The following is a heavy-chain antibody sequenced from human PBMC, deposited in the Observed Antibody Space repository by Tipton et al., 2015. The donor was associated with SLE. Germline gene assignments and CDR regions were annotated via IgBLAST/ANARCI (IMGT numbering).Heavy chain of an antibody. CDR3: ARSFPLNDN. Sequence: TLSLTCAVYGGSFSGFYWSWIRQPPGKGLEWIGEINHSGNTNYNSSLKSRATMSVDTSKRQFSLKLSSVTAADTAVYYCARSFPLNDNWGQGTLVTVSS. V-gene: IGHV4-34*01. CDR1: GGSFSGFY. J-gene: IGHJ4*02. CDR2: INHSGNT.